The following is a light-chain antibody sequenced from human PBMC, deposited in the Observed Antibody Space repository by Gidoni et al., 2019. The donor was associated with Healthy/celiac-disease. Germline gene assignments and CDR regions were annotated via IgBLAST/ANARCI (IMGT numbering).Light chain of an antibody. CDR1: SSTIGSNT. CDR3: SAWDDSLNGPV. CDR2: RNT. J-gene: IGLJ2*01. Sequence: QSVLTQPPSASGTPGQRVTISCSGSSSTIGSNTVNWYQEIPGTATNLLIYRNTQRPSWFPDPFSCSKSVTSASLAISGLQSEDDADYYCSAWDDSLNGPVFGGGTKLTVL. V-gene: IGLV1-44*01.